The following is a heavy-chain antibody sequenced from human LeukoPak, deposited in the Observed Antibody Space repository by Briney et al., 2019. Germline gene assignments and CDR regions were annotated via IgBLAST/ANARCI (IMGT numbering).Heavy chain of an antibody. J-gene: IGHJ4*02. V-gene: IGHV1-24*01. Sequence: ASVKVSCKVSGYTLTELSMHWVRQAPGKGLEWMGGFDPEDGETIYAQKFQGRVTMTEDASTDTAYMELSNLRSEDTAVYYCATGPFYYDSSGWIIAYWGQGTLVTVSS. CDR3: ATGPFYYDSSGWIIAY. D-gene: IGHD3-22*01. CDR2: FDPEDGET. CDR1: GYTLTELS.